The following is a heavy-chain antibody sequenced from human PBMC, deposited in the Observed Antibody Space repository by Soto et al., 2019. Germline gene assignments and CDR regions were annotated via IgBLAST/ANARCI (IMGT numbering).Heavy chain of an antibody. CDR3: ASNIRGVVVAQCDI. J-gene: IGHJ3*02. V-gene: IGHV1-18*01. Sequence: QVQLVQSGAEVKKPGASVKVSCKASGYTVTSYGISWVRQAPGQGLEWLGWISAYNVNTNYAQKLQGRVTMTTATSTSTAYMELRSLRSDDSAVYYCASNIRGVVVAQCDIWGQGTMVTVSS. CDR2: ISAYNVNT. D-gene: IGHD3-22*01. CDR1: GYTVTSYG.